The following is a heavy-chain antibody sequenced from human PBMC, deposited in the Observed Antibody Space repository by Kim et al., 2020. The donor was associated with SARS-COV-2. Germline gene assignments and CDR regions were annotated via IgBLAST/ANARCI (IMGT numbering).Heavy chain of an antibody. J-gene: IGHJ5*02. D-gene: IGHD2-8*01. Sequence: AQKFQGRVTMTRDTSISTAYMELSRLRSDDTAVYYCAREGSPVLINWFDPWGQGTLVTVSS. CDR3: AREGSPVLINWFDP. V-gene: IGHV1-2*02.